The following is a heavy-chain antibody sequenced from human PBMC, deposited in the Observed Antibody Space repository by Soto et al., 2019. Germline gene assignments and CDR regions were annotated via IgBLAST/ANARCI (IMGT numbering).Heavy chain of an antibody. J-gene: IGHJ4*02. Sequence: QRLSCAASGFTFSSYAMSWVRQAPGKGLEWVSAISGSGGSTYYADSVKGRFTISRDNSKNTLYLQMNSLRAEDTAVYYCAKVSYLGSSWYYFDYWGQGTLVTVSS. V-gene: IGHV3-23*01. CDR1: GFTFSSYA. CDR2: ISGSGGST. CDR3: AKVSYLGSSWYYFDY. D-gene: IGHD6-13*01.